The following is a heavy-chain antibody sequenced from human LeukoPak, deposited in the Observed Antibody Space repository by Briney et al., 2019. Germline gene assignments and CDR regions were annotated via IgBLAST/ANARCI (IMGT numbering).Heavy chain of an antibody. J-gene: IGHJ4*02. D-gene: IGHD3-22*01. Sequence: SVKVSCKASGGTFSSYAISWVRQAPGQGLEWMGGIIPIFGTANYAQKFQGRVTITADESTSTAYMELSSLRSEDTAVYYRDLNYYDSSGYLDYWGQGTLVTVSS. CDR3: DLNYYDSSGYLDY. CDR2: IIPIFGTA. V-gene: IGHV1-69*13. CDR1: GGTFSSYA.